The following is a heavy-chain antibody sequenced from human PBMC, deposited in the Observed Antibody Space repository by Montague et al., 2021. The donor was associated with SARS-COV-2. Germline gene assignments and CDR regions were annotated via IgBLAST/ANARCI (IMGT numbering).Heavy chain of an antibody. D-gene: IGHD6-13*01. CDR2: IHHTGII. CDR1: GASVSSINW. V-gene: IGHV4-4*02. CDR3: ASHPVFQQLYS. J-gene: IGHJ4*02. Sequence: SETLSLTCAVSGASVSSINWWSWVRQPPGRGLEWIAEIHHTGIINFNPSLRSRGLISLDSSKNQFSLTLNSVTAADTATYYYASHPVFQQLYSWGQGTLVSVS.